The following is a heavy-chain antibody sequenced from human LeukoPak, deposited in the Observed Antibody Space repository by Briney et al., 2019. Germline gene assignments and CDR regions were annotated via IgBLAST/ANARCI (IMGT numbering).Heavy chain of an antibody. CDR3: ARASSDDTAMATPFAY. J-gene: IGHJ4*02. V-gene: IGHV1-69*13. CDR1: GGTFSNYA. D-gene: IGHD5-18*01. CDR2: IIPIFGTP. Sequence: GASVKVSCKASGGTFSNYAINWVRQAPGQGLEWMGGIIPIFGTPNYVQKFQGRVTITAEESTSTAYMELSSLRSEDTAVYYCARASSDDTAMATPFAYWGQGTLVTVSS.